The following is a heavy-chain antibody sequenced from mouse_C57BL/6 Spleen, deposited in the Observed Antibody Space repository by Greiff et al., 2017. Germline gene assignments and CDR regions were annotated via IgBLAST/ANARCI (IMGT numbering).Heavy chain of an antibody. J-gene: IGHJ4*01. CDR1: GYAFSSSW. CDR3: ARSVYYDNLYYAMDY. Sequence: QVQLQQSGPELVKPGASVKISCKASGYAFSSSWMNWVKQRPGKGLEWIGRIYPGDGDTNYNGKFKGKATLTADKSSSTAYMQLSSLTSEDSAVYFCARSVYYDNLYYAMDYWGQGTSVTVSS. D-gene: IGHD2-1*01. CDR2: IYPGDGDT. V-gene: IGHV1-82*01.